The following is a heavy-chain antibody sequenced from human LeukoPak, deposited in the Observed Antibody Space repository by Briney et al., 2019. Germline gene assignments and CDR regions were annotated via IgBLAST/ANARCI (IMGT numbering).Heavy chain of an antibody. CDR3: ARGVDLPSTPPEDY. CDR2: IYHSGST. Sequence: PSETQSLTCAVSGGSISSGGYSWSWIRHPPGKGLEWIGYIYHSGSTYYNPSLKSRVTISVDTSKNQFSLKLSSVTAADTAVYYCARGVDLPSTPPEDYWGQGTLVTVSS. CDR1: GGSISSGGYS. D-gene: IGHD2-21*01. V-gene: IGHV4-30-2*01. J-gene: IGHJ4*02.